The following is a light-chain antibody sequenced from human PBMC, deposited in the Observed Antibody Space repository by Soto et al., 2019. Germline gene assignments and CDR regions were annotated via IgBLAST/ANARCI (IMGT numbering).Light chain of an antibody. CDR3: CSYARSSTVV. V-gene: IGLV2-23*02. J-gene: IGLJ2*01. CDR2: EAT. CDR1: SRDVGGFNL. Sequence: QSALTQPASVSGSPGQSITISCTGTSRDVGGFNLVSWYQQHPGKDPKLIIYEATKRPSGVSNRFSGSKSGNTASMTISGLQAEDEADYCCCSYARSSTVVFGGGTKVTVL.